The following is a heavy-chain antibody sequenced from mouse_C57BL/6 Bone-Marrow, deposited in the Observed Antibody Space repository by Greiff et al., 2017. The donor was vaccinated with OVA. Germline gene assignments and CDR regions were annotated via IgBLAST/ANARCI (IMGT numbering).Heavy chain of an antibody. Sequence: EVQLVESGGGLVKPGGSLKLSCAASGFAFSSYDMSWVRQTPEKRLECVAYISSGGGSTYYPDTVKGRFTITRDNAKNTLYLQMSSLKSEDTAMYYCAIRGTWTWFAYWGQGTLVTVSA. CDR2: ISSGGGST. J-gene: IGHJ3*01. CDR1: GFAFSSYD. CDR3: AIRGTWTWFAY. V-gene: IGHV5-12-1*01.